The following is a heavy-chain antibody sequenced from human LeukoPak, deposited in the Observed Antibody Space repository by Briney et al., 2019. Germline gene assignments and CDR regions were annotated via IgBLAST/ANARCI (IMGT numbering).Heavy chain of an antibody. CDR3: ARDYGGAPRFYYYYGMDV. Sequence: SVKVFCKASGGTFSSYAISWVRQAPGQGLEWMGRIIPILGIANYAQKFQGRVTIAADKSTSTAYMELSSLRSEDTAVYYCARDYGGAPRFYYYYGMDVWGQGTTVTVSS. V-gene: IGHV1-69*04. CDR1: GGTFSSYA. D-gene: IGHD3-16*01. J-gene: IGHJ6*02. CDR2: IIPILGIA.